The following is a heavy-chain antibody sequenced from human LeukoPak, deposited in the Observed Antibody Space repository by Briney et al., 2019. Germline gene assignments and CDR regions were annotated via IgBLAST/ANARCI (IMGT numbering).Heavy chain of an antibody. V-gene: IGHV4-59*13. D-gene: IGHD1-26*01. CDR1: GGSISSYY. CDR2: IYYSGST. J-gene: IGHJ3*02. CDR3: ARDVAVGATNAFDI. Sequence: SETLSLTCTVSGGSISSYYWSWIRQPPGKGLEWIGYIYYSGSTNYNPSLKSRVTISVDTSKNQFSLKLSSVTAADTAVYYCARDVAVGATNAFDIWGQGTMVTVSS.